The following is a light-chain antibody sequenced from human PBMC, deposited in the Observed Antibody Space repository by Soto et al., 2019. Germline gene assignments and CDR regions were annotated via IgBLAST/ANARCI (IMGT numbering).Light chain of an antibody. CDR1: QSVANSH. Sequence: EIVMTQSPATLSVSPGERATFSCRASQSVANSHVAWYQQRRGLPPRLLIYGASNRATGIPDRFSGSGSGADFTLTISRLEPEDFAVYFCQQYGNSPPGTFGQGTRLEIK. V-gene: IGKV3-20*01. J-gene: IGKJ5*01. CDR2: GAS. CDR3: QQYGNSPPGT.